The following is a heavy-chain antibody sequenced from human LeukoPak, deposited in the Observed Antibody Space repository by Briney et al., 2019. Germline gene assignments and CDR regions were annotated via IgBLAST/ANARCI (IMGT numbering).Heavy chain of an antibody. V-gene: IGHV4-39*07. CDR1: NVSINSGGYY. CDR3: ATYGSGRSDAFDI. D-gene: IGHD3-10*01. Sequence: PSETLFLTCSVSNVSINSGGYYWSWIRQDPGKGLEWIGSIYYSGSTYYNPSLKSRVTISVGTSKNQFSLKLSSVTAADTAVYYCATYGSGRSDAFDIWGQGTMVTVSS. CDR2: IYYSGST. J-gene: IGHJ3*02.